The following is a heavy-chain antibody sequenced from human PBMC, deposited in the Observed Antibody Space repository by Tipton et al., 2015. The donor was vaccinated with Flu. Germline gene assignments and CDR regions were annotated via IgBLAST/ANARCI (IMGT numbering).Heavy chain of an antibody. J-gene: IGHJ3*02. Sequence: TLSLTCTVSGASVSSSAYYWAWVRQPPGKGLEWIGNVYQSGSTSHNPSLKSRVTISIDTSADQFFLKLKSVTAADTAVYYCARNLGGGAFDIWGQGTMVTVSS. CDR1: GASVSSSAYY. D-gene: IGHD3-10*01. CDR2: VYQSGST. V-gene: IGHV4-39*07. CDR3: ARNLGGGAFDI.